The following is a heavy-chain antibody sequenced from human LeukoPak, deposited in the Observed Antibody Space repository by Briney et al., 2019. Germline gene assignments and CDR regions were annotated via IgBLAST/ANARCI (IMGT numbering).Heavy chain of an antibody. CDR3: ASAGQLDYFDY. V-gene: IGHV4-31*11. Sequence: SETLSLTCAVYGGSISSGGYYWSWIRQHPGKGLEWIGYIYYSGSTYYNPSLKSRVIISVDTSKNQFSLKLNSVTAADTAVYYCASAGQLDYFDYWGQGTLVTVSS. CDR1: GGSISSGGYY. J-gene: IGHJ4*02. CDR2: IYYSGST. D-gene: IGHD6-6*01.